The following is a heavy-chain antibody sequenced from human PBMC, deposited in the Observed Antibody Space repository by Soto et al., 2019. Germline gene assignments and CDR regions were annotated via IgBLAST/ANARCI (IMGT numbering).Heavy chain of an antibody. CDR1: GYTFASYA. CDR3: ARDPPPPDY. CDR2: ISAYNGNT. J-gene: IGHJ4*02. V-gene: IGHV1-18*01. Sequence: QVQLVQSGAEVKKPGASVKVSCKASGYTFASYAISWMRQAPGQGREWMGWISAYNGNTNYAQKLQGRVTMASDTSTSTAYMELRRLRSDETAVYYSARDPPPPDYWGQGTLVTVSS.